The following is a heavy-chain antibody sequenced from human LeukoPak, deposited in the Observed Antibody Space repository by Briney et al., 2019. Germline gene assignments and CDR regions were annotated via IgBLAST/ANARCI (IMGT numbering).Heavy chain of an antibody. V-gene: IGHV1-69*13. Sequence: SVKVSCKASGGTFSSYAISWVRQAPGQGLEWMGGIIPIFGTANYAQKFQGRVTITADESTSTAYMELSSLRSEDTAVYYCARGLWFGELSDAFDIWGQGTMVTVSS. CDR2: IIPIFGTA. CDR1: GGTFSSYA. J-gene: IGHJ3*02. D-gene: IGHD3-10*01. CDR3: ARGLWFGELSDAFDI.